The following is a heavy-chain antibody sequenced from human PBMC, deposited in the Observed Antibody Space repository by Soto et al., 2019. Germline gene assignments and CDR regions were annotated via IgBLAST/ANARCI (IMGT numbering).Heavy chain of an antibody. CDR3: ARDGAAASYGMDV. D-gene: IGHD2-15*01. CDR2: IWYDGSNK. J-gene: IGHJ6*02. CDR1: GFTFSSYG. V-gene: IGHV3-33*01. Sequence: QVQLVESGGGVAQPGRSLRLSCAASGFTFSSYGMHWVRQAPGKGLEWVAVIWYDGSNKYYADSVKGRFTISRDNSKNTLYLQMNSLRAEDTAVYYCARDGAAASYGMDVWGQGTTVTVSS.